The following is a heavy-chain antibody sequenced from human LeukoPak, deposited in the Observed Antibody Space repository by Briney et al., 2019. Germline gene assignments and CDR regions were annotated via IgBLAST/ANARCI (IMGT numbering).Heavy chain of an antibody. J-gene: IGHJ1*01. Sequence: GESLKISCKGSGYSFTSYWIGWVRQMPGKGLEWMGIIYPGDSDTRYSPSFQGQVTISADRSINTAYLQWGSLKASDTAMHYCARSSYHVGDLQHWGQGTLVTVSS. CDR2: IYPGDSDT. CDR3: ARSSYHVGDLQH. D-gene: IGHD3-16*01. V-gene: IGHV5-51*01. CDR1: GYSFTSYW.